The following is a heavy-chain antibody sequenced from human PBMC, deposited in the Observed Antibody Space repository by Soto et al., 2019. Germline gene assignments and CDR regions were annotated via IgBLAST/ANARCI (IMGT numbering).Heavy chain of an antibody. CDR1: GYTFTSYG. CDR3: AREHLRWYQYYGMDV. Sequence: GASVKVSCKASGYTFTSYGISLVRQAPVQVLELIVWIIAYNFNTNYSQKLQGRFTITTYTSTITSYIELMILISDDTSVYYCAREHLRWYQYYGMDVWGQGTTFTVSS. J-gene: IGHJ6*02. V-gene: IGHV1-18*01. CDR2: IIAYNFNT. D-gene: IGHD3-10*01.